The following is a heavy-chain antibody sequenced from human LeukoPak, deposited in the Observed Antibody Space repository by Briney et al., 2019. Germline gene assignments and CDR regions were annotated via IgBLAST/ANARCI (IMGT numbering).Heavy chain of an antibody. CDR2: ISYDGSNK. V-gene: IGHV3-30*03. Sequence: GGSLRLSCAASGFTFSNYGMHWVRQAPGKGLEWVAVISYDGSNKYYADSVRGRFTISRDNSKNTLYLQMNSLRAEDTAVYYCARGQAFSYYFFWGPSGWSPPWAQEPLAPV. D-gene: IGHD3-3*01. J-gene: IGHJ5*02. CDR1: GFTFSNYG. CDR3: ARGQAFSYYFFWGPSGWSPP.